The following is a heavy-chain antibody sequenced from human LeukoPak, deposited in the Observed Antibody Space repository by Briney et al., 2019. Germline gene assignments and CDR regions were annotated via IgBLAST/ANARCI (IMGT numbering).Heavy chain of an antibody. CDR2: ISSSSSYI. CDR3: AKIYRRGWYGDY. Sequence: PGGSLRLSCAASGFTFSSYSMNWVRQAPGEGREGVSSISSSSSYIYYADSVKGRFTISRDNAKNSLYLQMNSLRAEDTAVYYCAKIYRRGWYGDYWGQGTLVTVSS. J-gene: IGHJ4*02. D-gene: IGHD6-19*01. V-gene: IGHV3-21*04. CDR1: GFTFSSYS.